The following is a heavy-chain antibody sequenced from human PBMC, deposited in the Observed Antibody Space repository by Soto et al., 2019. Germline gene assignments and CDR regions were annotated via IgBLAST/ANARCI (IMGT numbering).Heavy chain of an antibody. CDR2: ISGRGGTT. V-gene: IGHV3-23*01. CDR1: GFSFNTYA. Sequence: EVQLLESGGGLAQPGGSLRLSCAASGFSFNTYAMNWVRQAPGKGLEWVSGISGRGGTTRYADSVKGRFTISRDNSNSTLFLQMNSLRAEDTAVYHSAKGDGSGYSDYFDHWGQGTLVTVSS. CDR3: AKGDGSGYSDYFDH. D-gene: IGHD3-3*01. J-gene: IGHJ4*02.